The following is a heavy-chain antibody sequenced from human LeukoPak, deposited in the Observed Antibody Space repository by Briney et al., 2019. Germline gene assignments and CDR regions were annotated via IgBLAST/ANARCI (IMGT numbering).Heavy chain of an antibody. CDR2: INHSGST. D-gene: IGHD5-24*01. J-gene: IGHJ4*02. CDR3: ARGRGWLQFKTGGYFDY. CDR1: GGSFSGYY. Sequence: SETLSLTCAVYGGSFSGYYWSWIRQPPGKGLEWIGEINHSGSTNYNPSLKSRVTISVDTSKNQFSLKLSPVTAADTAVYYCARGRGWLQFKTGGYFDYWGQGTLVTVSS. V-gene: IGHV4-34*01.